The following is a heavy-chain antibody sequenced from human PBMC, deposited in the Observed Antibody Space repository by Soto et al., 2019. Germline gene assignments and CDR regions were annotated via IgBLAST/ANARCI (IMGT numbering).Heavy chain of an antibody. D-gene: IGHD1-7*01. V-gene: IGHV3-7*03. CDR3: AREANLAH. CDR2: IKQDGSEQ. CDR1: DFTFSNYW. J-gene: IGHJ4*02. Sequence: GSLRLSCAASDFTFSNYWMSWVRQAPGKGLEWVANIKQDGSEQHYLDSVKGRFTISRENANNSLYLQMNSLRAEDTAVYYCAREANLAHWGQGTLVTVSS.